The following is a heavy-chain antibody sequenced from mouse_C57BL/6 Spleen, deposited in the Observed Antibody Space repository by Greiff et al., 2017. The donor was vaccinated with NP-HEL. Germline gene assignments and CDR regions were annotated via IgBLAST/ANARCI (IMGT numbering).Heavy chain of an antibody. J-gene: IGHJ4*01. CDR2: IDPSDSYT. V-gene: IGHV1-69*01. CDR1: GYTFTSYW. D-gene: IGHD1-1*01. Sequence: QVQLQQPGAELVMPGASVKLSCKASGYTFTSYWMHWVKQRPGQGLEWIGEIDPSDSYTNYNQKFKGKSTLTVDKSSSTAYMQLSSLTSEDTAVDYCASENATVVARGCAMDYWGQGTSVTVSS. CDR3: ASENATVVARGCAMDY.